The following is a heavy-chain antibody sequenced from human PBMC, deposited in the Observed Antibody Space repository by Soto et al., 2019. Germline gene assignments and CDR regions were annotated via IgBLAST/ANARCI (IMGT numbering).Heavy chain of an antibody. V-gene: IGHV4-39*01. CDR1: GGSISSSNYY. Sequence: QLQLQESGPGLVKPSETLSLTCTVSGGSISSSNYYWGWIRQPPGKGLEWIGNIYYSGSTYYNPSPKSRVTISVDTSNNQFSLKLSSVTAADTAVYYCARRRSSSNFDYWGQGTLVTVSS. CDR3: ARRRSSSNFDY. D-gene: IGHD6-13*01. CDR2: IYYSGST. J-gene: IGHJ4*02.